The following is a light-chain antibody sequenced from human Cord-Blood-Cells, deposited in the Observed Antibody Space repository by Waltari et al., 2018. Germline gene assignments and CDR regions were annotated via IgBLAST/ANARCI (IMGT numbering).Light chain of an antibody. CDR2: EVS. Sequence: QSALTQPPSASGSPGQSVTISCTGTNSDVGGYNYVSWYQQHPGKAPKLMIYEVSKRPSWVPDRFSGSKSGNTASLTVSGLQAEDEADYYCSSYAGSNNLVFGGGTKLTVL. CDR1: NSDVGGYNY. J-gene: IGLJ2*01. CDR3: SSYAGSNNLV. V-gene: IGLV2-8*01.